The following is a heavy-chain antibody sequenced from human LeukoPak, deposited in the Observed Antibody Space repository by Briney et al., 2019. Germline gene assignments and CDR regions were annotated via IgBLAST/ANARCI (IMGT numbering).Heavy chain of an antibody. J-gene: IGHJ4*02. Sequence: GGSLRLSCAASGFTLSTYWMSWVRQAPGKGLEWVANIKEDGSEKYYVDSVKGRFTISRDNAKNSLYLQMNSLRVEDTAVYHCARALDAAAADCDYWGQGTLVTVSS. D-gene: IGHD6-13*01. CDR1: GFTLSTYW. CDR3: ARALDAAAADCDY. CDR2: IKEDGSEK. V-gene: IGHV3-7*01.